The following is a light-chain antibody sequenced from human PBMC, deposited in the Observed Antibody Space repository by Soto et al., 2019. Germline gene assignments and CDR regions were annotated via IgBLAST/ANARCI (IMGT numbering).Light chain of an antibody. Sequence: IMMKQSPSTLSVSPGERATLYCRASQSVSSNLAWYQQKPGQAPRLLIYGASARATGIPAKFSGSGSGTEFTLTISSLQSEDFAVHYCQPRSTLPPITSGQGARQEIK. CDR2: GAS. CDR1: QSVSSN. CDR3: QPRSTLPPIT. J-gene: IGKJ5*01. V-gene: IGKV3D-15*01.